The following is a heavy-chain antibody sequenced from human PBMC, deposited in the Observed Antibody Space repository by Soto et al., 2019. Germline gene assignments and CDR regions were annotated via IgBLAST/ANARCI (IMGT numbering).Heavy chain of an antibody. CDR1: GGSVSSGDYF. Sequence: SETLSLTCTVSGGSVSSGDYFWSWLRQSPGKRLEWIAYIYYSGSTNYNPSLKSRATISVDTSKSQVSLTLASMTAADAALYFCARSPNYYYYGFDVWGQGTAVTVSS. J-gene: IGHJ6*02. V-gene: IGHV4-61*08. CDR3: ARSPNYYYYGFDV. CDR2: IYYSGST. D-gene: IGHD3-10*01.